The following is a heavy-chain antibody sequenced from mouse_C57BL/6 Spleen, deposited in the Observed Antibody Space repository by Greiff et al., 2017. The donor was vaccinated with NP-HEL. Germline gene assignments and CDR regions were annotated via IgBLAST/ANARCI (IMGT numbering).Heavy chain of an antibody. CDR2: ISSGGSYT. D-gene: IGHD1-1*01. J-gene: IGHJ2*01. V-gene: IGHV5-6*01. CDR1: GFTFSSYG. Sequence: EVMLVESGGDLVKPGGSLKLSCAASGFTFSSYGMSWVRQTPDKRLEWVATISSGGSYTYYPDSVKGRFTISRDNAKNTLYLQMSSLKSEDTAMYYCARGGTTVVDYWGQGTTLTVSS. CDR3: ARGGTTVVDY.